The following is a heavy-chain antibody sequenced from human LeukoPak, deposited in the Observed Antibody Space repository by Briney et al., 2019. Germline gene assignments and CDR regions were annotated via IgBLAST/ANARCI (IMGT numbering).Heavy chain of an antibody. CDR3: ARASSYSSSSGAFDI. D-gene: IGHD6-6*01. Sequence: GASVKVSCKASGGTFSSYAISWVRQAPGQGLEWMGGIIPIFGTANYALKFQGRVTITADESTSTAYMELSSLRSEDTAVYYCARASSYSSSSGAFDIWGQGTMVTVSS. CDR2: IIPIFGTA. CDR1: GGTFSSYA. J-gene: IGHJ3*02. V-gene: IGHV1-69*13.